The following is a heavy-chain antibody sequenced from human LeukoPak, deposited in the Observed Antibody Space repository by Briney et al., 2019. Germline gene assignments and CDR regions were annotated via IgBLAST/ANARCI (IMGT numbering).Heavy chain of an antibody. D-gene: IGHD3-10*01. CDR3: AADRAGSYLRFVY. V-gene: IGHV1-58*01. Sequence: GTSVKVSCKASGFTFTSSVVQWVRQARGQRLDWIGWIVVDSGNTNYAQKFQERVTITRDMSTSTAYMEPSSLRFEDTAVYYCAADRAGSYLRFVYWGQGTPVTVSS. CDR2: IVVDSGNT. CDR1: GFTFTSSV. J-gene: IGHJ4*02.